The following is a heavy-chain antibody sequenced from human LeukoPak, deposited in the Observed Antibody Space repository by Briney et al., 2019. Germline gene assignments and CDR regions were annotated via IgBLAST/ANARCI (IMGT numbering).Heavy chain of an antibody. Sequence: GGSLRLSCAASGFTFSSYAMSWVRQAPGKGLEWVSAISGSGGSTYYADSVKGRFTISSDNSKNTLYLQMNSLRAEDTAVYYCAKVKGPRGHGSGSYDPWGQGTLVTVSS. J-gene: IGHJ5*02. CDR1: GFTFSSYA. V-gene: IGHV3-23*01. CDR3: AKVKGPRGHGSGSYDP. D-gene: IGHD3-10*01. CDR2: ISGSGGST.